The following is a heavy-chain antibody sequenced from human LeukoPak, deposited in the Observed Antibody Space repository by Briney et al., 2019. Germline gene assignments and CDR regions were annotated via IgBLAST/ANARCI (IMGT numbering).Heavy chain of an antibody. D-gene: IGHD1-26*01. V-gene: IGHV5-51*01. J-gene: IGHJ4*02. CDR3: XRLHWGNSGRYLDY. CDR1: XYXXATXW. Sequence: GESLKISCKGSXYXXATXWIXXXXXXPGXXLEXXGIXYPGDSDTRYSPSFQGQVTISGDKSISTAYLQWSTLKASDTAMYYCXRLHWGNSGRYLDYWGQGTLVTVSS. CDR2: XYPGDSDT.